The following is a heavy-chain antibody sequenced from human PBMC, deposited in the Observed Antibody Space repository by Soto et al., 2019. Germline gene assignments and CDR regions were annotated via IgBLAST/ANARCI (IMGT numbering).Heavy chain of an antibody. CDR1: GFTFSTYP. D-gene: IGHD4-4*01. CDR2: ISVSGIST. Sequence: GGSLRLSCAASGFTFSTYPMSWVRQAPGKGMEVLASISVSGISTYDTDSVKGWFTSSRDDSKNTVFRQINSLRDEDTAVYYCVKPPVITASYYYYGMDVWGQGTTVTVSS. V-gene: IGHV3-23*01. J-gene: IGHJ6*02. CDR3: VKPPVITASYYYYGMDV.